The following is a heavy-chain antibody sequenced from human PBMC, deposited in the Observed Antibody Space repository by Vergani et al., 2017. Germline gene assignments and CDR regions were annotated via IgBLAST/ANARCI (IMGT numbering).Heavy chain of an antibody. V-gene: IGHV4-4*07. CDR3: AREWDDFGVVTSFDY. D-gene: IGHD3-3*01. J-gene: IGHJ4*02. CDR1: GGSISSYY. Sequence: QVQLQESGPGLVKPSETLSLTCTVSGGSISSYYWSWIRQPAGKGLEWIGRIYTSGSTNYNPSLKSRVTMSVDTSKNQFSLKLSSVTAADTAVYYCAREWDDFGVVTSFDYWGQGTLVTVSS. CDR2: IYTSGST.